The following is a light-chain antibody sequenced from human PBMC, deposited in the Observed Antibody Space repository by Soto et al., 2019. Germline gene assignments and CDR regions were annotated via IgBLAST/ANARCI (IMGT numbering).Light chain of an antibody. Sequence: GERATLSCRTSPSVSRDYLAWYKQKRGQAPRLRSYGASSRAAGIPDRFSDSGSGTDFTLNINRLEPEDFAGYYCQQYSRSPWTFGQGTKVEIK. V-gene: IGKV3-20*01. J-gene: IGKJ1*01. CDR3: QQYSRSPWT. CDR2: GAS. CDR1: PSVSRDY.